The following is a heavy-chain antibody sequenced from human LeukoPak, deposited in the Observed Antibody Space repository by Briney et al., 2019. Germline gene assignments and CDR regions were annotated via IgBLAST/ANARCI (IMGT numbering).Heavy chain of an antibody. Sequence: QPGGSLRLSCAASGFTFSSYWMSWVRQAPGKGLEWVANIKQDGGEKYYVVSVKGRFTISRDNVKNSLYLQMNSLRVEDTAVYYCARARGGYDLDYWGQGTLVTVSS. V-gene: IGHV3-7*01. D-gene: IGHD5-12*01. CDR3: ARARGGYDLDY. CDR1: GFTFSSYW. CDR2: IKQDGGEK. J-gene: IGHJ4*02.